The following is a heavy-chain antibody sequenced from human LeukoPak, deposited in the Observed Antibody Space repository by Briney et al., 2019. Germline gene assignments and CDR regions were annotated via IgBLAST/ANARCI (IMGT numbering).Heavy chain of an antibody. CDR1: GGSLTSATSY. V-gene: IGHV4-30-4*08. CDR3: ASSVVTPGYFQH. CDR2: LYYNANP. D-gene: IGHD4-23*01. Sequence: PSESLSLSSSVSGGSLTSATSYWSSISQLPGKGLEWIGYLYYNANPNYNPSLTRRATISVDTSKNQFSLKLSSVTAADTAVYYCASSVVTPGYFQHWGQGTLVTVSS. J-gene: IGHJ1*01.